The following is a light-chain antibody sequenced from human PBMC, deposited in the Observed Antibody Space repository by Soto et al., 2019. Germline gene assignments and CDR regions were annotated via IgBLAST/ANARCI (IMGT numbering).Light chain of an antibody. CDR2: GAS. CDR3: QQYNKWPWT. J-gene: IGKJ1*01. CDR1: QSVRSTF. Sequence: VLPQSPDTLSLSPGDRATLSCRASQSVRSTFLAWYQQKPGQAPRLLIYGASNRAAGIPERFSGSASGTEFTLTISRLEPDDSAVYYCQQYNKWPWTFGQGTKVEI. V-gene: IGKV3-20*01.